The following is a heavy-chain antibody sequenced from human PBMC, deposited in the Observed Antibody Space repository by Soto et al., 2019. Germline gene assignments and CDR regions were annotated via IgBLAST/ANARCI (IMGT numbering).Heavy chain of an antibody. D-gene: IGHD6-19*01. CDR3: ATRATGYSSGWDFDY. V-gene: IGHV1-69*01. CDR2: IIPIFGTA. J-gene: IGHJ4*02. CDR1: GGTFSSYA. Sequence: KVSCKASGGTFSSYAISWVRQAPGQGLEWMGGIIPIFGTANYAQKFQGRVTITADESTSTAYMGLSSLRSEDTAVYYCATRATGYSSGWDFDYWGQGTLVTVSS.